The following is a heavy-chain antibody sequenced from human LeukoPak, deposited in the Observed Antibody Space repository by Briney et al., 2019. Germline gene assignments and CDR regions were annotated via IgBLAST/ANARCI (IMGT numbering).Heavy chain of an antibody. D-gene: IGHD3-22*01. J-gene: IGHJ4*02. CDR2: IWYDGSNK. V-gene: IGHV3-33*06. CDR1: GFTFSSYG. Sequence: GGSLRLSCAASGFTFSSYGMHWVRQAPGKGLEWVAVIWYDGSNKYYADSVKGRFTISRDNSKNTLYLQMNSLRAEDTAVYYCAKGMSATSGYLELEYWGQGTLVIVSS. CDR3: AKGMSATSGYLELEY.